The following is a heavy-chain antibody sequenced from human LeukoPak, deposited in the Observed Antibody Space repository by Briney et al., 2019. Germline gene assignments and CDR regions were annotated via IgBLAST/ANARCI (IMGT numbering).Heavy chain of an antibody. CDR1: GGSISSSSYS. Sequence: PSETLSLTCTVSGGSISSSSYSWGWIRQPPGKGLEWIGSIYYSGSTYYNPSLKSRVTISVDTSKNQFSLKLSSVTAADTAVYYGARHTAGAGTGKDNWGQGILVTASS. D-gene: IGHD6-19*01. CDR3: ARHTAGAGTGKDN. J-gene: IGHJ4*02. CDR2: IYYSGST. V-gene: IGHV4-39*01.